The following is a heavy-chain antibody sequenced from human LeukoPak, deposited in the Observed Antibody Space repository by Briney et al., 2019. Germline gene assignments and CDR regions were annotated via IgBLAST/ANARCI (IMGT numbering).Heavy chain of an antibody. J-gene: IGHJ3*02. CDR3: ARNTFNWNSFDI. D-gene: IGHD1-7*01. CDR2: INHSGST. CDR1: GGSFSGYY. V-gene: IGHV4-34*01. Sequence: SETLSLTCAVYGGSFSGYYWSWIRQPPGKGLEWIGEINHSGSTNYNPSLKSRVTISVDTSKNQFSLKLSSVTAADTAVYYCARNTFNWNSFDIWGQGTMVTVSS.